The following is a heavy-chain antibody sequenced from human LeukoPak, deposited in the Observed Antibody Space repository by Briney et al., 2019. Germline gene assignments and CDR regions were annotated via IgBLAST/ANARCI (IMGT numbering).Heavy chain of an antibody. D-gene: IGHD5-12*01. Sequence: SETLSLTCAVYGGSFSGYYWSWIRQPPGKGLEWIEEINHSGSTIYNPSLKSRVTISLDTSKNQFSLKLSSVTAADTAVYYCASGTSGYAYEDYFDYWGQGTLVTVSS. CDR1: GGSFSGYY. CDR2: INHSGST. V-gene: IGHV4-34*01. J-gene: IGHJ4*02. CDR3: ASGTSGYAYEDYFDY.